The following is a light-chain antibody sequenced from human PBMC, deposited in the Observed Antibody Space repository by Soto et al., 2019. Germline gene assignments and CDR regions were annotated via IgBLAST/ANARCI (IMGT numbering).Light chain of an antibody. Sequence: EIVLTQSPGTLSLSPGERATLSCRASQSIACSYLAWYQQIPGQAPRLLVSGTSSRATGIPERFSGSGSGTDFTLTITRLEPEDFAVYYCQHYGTSPFTFGPGTKVHIK. CDR1: QSIACSY. J-gene: IGKJ3*01. V-gene: IGKV3-20*01. CDR2: GTS. CDR3: QHYGTSPFT.